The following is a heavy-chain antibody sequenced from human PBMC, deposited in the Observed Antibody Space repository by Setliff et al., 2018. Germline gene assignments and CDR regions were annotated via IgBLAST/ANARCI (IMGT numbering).Heavy chain of an antibody. V-gene: IGHV1-18*01. Sequence: ASVKVSCKASGYTFTSYGISWVRQAPGQGLERMGWISAYNGNTNYAQKLQGRVTMTTDTSTSTAYMELRSLRSDDTAVYYCARVRYYYDSSGWFDPWGQGTLVTVSS. CDR3: ARVRYYYDSSGWFDP. J-gene: IGHJ5*02. D-gene: IGHD3-22*01. CDR2: ISAYNGNT. CDR1: GYTFTSYG.